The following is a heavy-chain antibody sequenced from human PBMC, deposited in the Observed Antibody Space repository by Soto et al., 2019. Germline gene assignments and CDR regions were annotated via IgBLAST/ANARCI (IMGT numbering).Heavy chain of an antibody. D-gene: IGHD4-4*01. Sequence: ASVKVSCKASGYTFTSYAMHWVRQAPGQRLEWMGWINAGNGNTKYSQKFQGRVTITRDTSASTAYMELSSLRSEDTAVYYCARDLGYSNPSFIRYWGQGTLVTVSS. CDR2: INAGNGNT. CDR1: GYTFTSYA. V-gene: IGHV1-3*01. CDR3: ARDLGYSNPSFIRY. J-gene: IGHJ4*02.